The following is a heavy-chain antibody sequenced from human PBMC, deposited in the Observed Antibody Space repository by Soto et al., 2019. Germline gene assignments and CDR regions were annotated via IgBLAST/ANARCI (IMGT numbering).Heavy chain of an antibody. J-gene: IGHJ4*02. Sequence: GGSLRLSCASSGCNFRSYGMHWVRQAPGKGLEWVAVTLFDGSNSYYADSVKGRFTISRDNSKKTLYLQMNSLRAEDTALYYCARDAVVAAQGWGYHFDSWGQGALVTVSS. CDR2: TLFDGSNS. V-gene: IGHV3-30*03. CDR3: ARDAVVAAQGWGYHFDS. CDR1: GCNFRSYG. D-gene: IGHD2-15*01.